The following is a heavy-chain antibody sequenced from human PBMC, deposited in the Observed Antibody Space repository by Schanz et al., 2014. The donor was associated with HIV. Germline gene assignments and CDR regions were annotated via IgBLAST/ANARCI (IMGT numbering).Heavy chain of an antibody. V-gene: IGHV3-30*03. D-gene: IGHD3-16*01. CDR2: SSHDGSVK. CDR1: GFTFSSYG. J-gene: IGHJ4*02. CDR3: ARGSFRANYFDY. Sequence: QVQLVESGGGVVQPGRSLRLSCAASGFTFSSYGMHWVRQAPGKGLEWVAVSSHDGSVKFYGDSVKGRFTISRDNSKNTLYLQINSLRAEDTAMYYCARGSFRANYFDYWGQGTLVTVSS.